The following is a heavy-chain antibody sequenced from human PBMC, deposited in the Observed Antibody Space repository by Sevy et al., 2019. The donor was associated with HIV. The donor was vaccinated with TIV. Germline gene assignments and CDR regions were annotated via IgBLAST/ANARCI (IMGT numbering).Heavy chain of an antibody. CDR2: IYYSGST. J-gene: IGHJ4*02. D-gene: IGHD3-3*01. CDR3: ARGLRFLSAFDY. Sequence: SETLSLTCTVSGGSISSYYWSWIRQPPGKGLEWIGYIYYSGSTNYNPSLKSRVTISVDTSKNQFSLKLSSVTAADTAMYYCARGLRFLSAFDYWGQGTLVTVSS. CDR1: GGSISSYY. V-gene: IGHV4-59*13.